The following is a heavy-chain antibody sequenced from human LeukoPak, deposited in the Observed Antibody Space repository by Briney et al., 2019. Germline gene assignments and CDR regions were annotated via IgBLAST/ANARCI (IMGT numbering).Heavy chain of an antibody. CDR3: AKALSKLELTYFDY. V-gene: IGHV3-30*04. D-gene: IGHD1-7*01. J-gene: IGHJ4*02. CDR1: GFTFSSYA. Sequence: GGSLRLSCTASGFTFSSYAMHWVRQAPGKGLEWVAVISYDGSNKYYADSVKGRFTISRDNSKNTLYLQKNSLRAEDTAVYYCAKALSKLELTYFDYWGQGTLVTVSS. CDR2: ISYDGSNK.